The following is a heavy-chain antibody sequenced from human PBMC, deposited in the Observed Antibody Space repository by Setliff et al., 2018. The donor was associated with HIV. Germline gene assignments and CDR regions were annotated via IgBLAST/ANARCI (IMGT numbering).Heavy chain of an antibody. D-gene: IGHD3-10*01. CDR3: ARARYIVIRGDAGMDV. V-gene: IGHV4-61*02. CDR2: IYTSGLT. J-gene: IGHJ6*02. CDR1: GGSINSGGYY. Sequence: SETLSLTCTVSGGSINSGGYYWVWIRQPALKGLEWIGRIYTSGLTNYNPSLKSRVTISVETSKNQVSLKLSSVTASDTAVYYCARARYIVIRGDAGMDVWGPGTTVTV.